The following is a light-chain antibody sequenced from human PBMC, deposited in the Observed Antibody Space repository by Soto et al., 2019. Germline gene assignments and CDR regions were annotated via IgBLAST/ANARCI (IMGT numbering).Light chain of an antibody. CDR3: QQCSTWR. CDR1: QSVSSY. CDR2: DAS. V-gene: IGKV3-11*01. J-gene: IGKJ4*01. Sequence: EIVLTQSPATLSLSPGERATLSCRASQSVSSYLAWYQQKPGQAPSLLIYDASVRATGIPARFSGSGSGTEFTLTISSLEPEDFAVYYCQQCSTWRFGGGTKVEIK.